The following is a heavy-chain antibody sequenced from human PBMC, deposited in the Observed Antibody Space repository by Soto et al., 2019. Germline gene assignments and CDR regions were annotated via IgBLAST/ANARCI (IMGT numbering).Heavy chain of an antibody. J-gene: IGHJ4*02. CDR2: IKSKADGGTT. V-gene: IGHV3-15*01. CDR3: TTGWSSKDY. CDR1: GFIFSNAW. D-gene: IGHD3-3*01. Sequence: GGSLRLSCAASGFIFSNAWMSWVRQAPGKGLEWVGRIKSKADGGTTNYAAPVKGRFNISRDGSKNTLYLQMNGLKTEDTAVYYCTTGWSSKDYWGQGTLGTVS.